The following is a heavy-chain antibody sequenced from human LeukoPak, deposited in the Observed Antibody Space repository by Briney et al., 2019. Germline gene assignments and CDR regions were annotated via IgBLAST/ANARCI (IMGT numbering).Heavy chain of an antibody. CDR2: ISGSGGST. CDR3: AKFGYYYDSSGTDY. D-gene: IGHD3-22*01. J-gene: IGHJ4*02. CDR1: GFTFSSYA. Sequence: GGSLRLSCAASGFTFSSYAMSWVRQAPGEGLGWVSAISGSGGSTYYADSVKGRFTISRDNSKNTLYLQMNSLRAEDTAVYYCAKFGYYYDSSGTDYWGQGTLVTVSS. V-gene: IGHV3-23*01.